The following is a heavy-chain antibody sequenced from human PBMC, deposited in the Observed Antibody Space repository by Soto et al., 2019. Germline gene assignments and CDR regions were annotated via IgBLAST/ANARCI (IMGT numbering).Heavy chain of an antibody. CDR2: ISSSSSTI. CDR1: GFTFSSYS. Sequence: EVQLVESGGGLVQPGGSLRLSCAASGFTFSSYSMNWVRQAPGEGLEWVSYISSSSSTIYYADSVKGRFTISRDNAKNSLYLQMNSLRAEDTAVYYCARDRPSSSSWYRNYYYGMDVWGQGTTVTVSS. V-gene: IGHV3-48*01. D-gene: IGHD6-13*01. J-gene: IGHJ6*02. CDR3: ARDRPSSSSWYRNYYYGMDV.